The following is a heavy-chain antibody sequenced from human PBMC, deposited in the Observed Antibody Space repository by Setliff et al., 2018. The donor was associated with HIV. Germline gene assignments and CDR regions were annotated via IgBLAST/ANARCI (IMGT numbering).Heavy chain of an antibody. CDR3: ARGPPPTYDILTGYFVAEYFQQ. D-gene: IGHD3-9*01. J-gene: IGHJ1*01. CDR2: IYTSGRT. CDR1: GGSISSGSHY. Sequence: SETLSLTCTVSGGSISSGSHYWSWIRQPAGKGLEWIGLIYTSGRTNYNPSLKSRVTISVDTSKNQFSLKLSSVTAADTSVYCCARGPPPTYDILTGYFVAEYFQQWGQGTLVTVSS. V-gene: IGHV4-61*02.